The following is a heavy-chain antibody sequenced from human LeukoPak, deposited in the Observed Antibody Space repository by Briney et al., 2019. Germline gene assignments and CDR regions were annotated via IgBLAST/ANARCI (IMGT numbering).Heavy chain of an antibody. V-gene: IGHV4-59*08. D-gene: IGHD4-17*01. J-gene: IGHJ4*02. CDR3: ARFLTTVTTVGIANYFDY. Sequence: PSETLSLTCTVSGGSISPYYWSWIRQPPGKGLEWIGYIYYSGSTKYNPSPKSRVTISVDTSKNQFSLKLSSVTAADTAIYYCARFLTTVTTVGIANYFDYWGQGTLVTVSS. CDR2: IYYSGST. CDR1: GGSISPYY.